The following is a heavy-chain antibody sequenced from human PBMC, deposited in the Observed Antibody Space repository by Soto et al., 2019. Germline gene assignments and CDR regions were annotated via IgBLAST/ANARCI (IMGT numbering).Heavy chain of an antibody. CDR3: ASSLRADHYYYYYMDV. CDR2: IIPIRDLA. J-gene: IGHJ6*03. CDR1: GGTFSSST. V-gene: IGHV1-69*02. Sequence: ASVKVSCKTSGGTFSSSTISWVRQAPGQGLEWMGRIIPIRDLANYAQKFQGRVTITADKSTSTAYMELSSLRSEDTAVYYCASSLRADHYYYYYMDVWGKGTTVTVSS.